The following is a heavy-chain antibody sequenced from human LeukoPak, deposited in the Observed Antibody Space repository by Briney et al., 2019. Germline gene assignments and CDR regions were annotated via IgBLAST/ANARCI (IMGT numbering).Heavy chain of an antibody. CDR3: ARDGMVRGEDWYYYYYMDV. J-gene: IGHJ6*03. CDR1: GFTFSSYS. V-gene: IGHV3-21*01. CDR2: ISSSSSYI. D-gene: IGHD3-10*01. Sequence: GGSLRLSCAASGFTFSSYSMNWVRQAPGKGLEWVSSISSSSSYIYYADSVKGRFTISRDNAKNSLYLQMNSLRAEDTAVYYCARDGMVRGEDWYYYYYMDVWGKGTTVTISS.